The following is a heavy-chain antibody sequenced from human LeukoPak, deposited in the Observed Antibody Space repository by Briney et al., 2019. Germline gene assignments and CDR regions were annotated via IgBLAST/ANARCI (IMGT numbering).Heavy chain of an antibody. CDR1: GFTFSSYA. CDR3: AKDRYTYYYDSSGDAADS. D-gene: IGHD3-22*01. V-gene: IGHV3-30-3*01. J-gene: IGHJ4*02. CDR2: ISYDGSNK. Sequence: AGRSLRLSCAASGFTFSSYAMHWVRQAPGKGLEWVAVISYDGSNKYYADSVKGRFTISRDNSKNTLYLQMNSLRAEDTAVYYCAKDRYTYYYDSSGDAADSWGQGTLVTVSS.